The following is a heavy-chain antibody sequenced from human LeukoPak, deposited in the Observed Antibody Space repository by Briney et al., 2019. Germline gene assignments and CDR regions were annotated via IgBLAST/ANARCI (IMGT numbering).Heavy chain of an antibody. D-gene: IGHD3-10*01. J-gene: IGHJ5*02. Sequence: SVKVSCKASGFTFTSSAVQWVRQARGQRLEWIGWIVVGSGSTNYAQKFQERVTITRDMSTSTVYMELSSLRSEDTAVYYCAADSARYKYYYGSGSYHSWFDPWGQGTLVTVSS. V-gene: IGHV1-58*01. CDR2: IVVGSGST. CDR1: GFTFTSSA. CDR3: AADSARYKYYYGSGSYHSWFDP.